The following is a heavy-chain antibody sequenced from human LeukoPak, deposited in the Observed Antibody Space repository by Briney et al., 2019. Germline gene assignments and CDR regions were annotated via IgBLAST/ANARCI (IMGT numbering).Heavy chain of an antibody. CDR2: IYSGGST. CDR1: GFTVSSNY. CDR3: ARSLYCSSTSCPMTFDY. Sequence: PGGPLRLSCAASGFTVSSNYMSWVRQAPRRGLEWVSVIYSGGSTYYADSVKGRFTISRDNSKNTPYLQMNSLRAEDTAVYYCARSLYCSSTSCPMTFDYWGQGTLVTVSS. D-gene: IGHD2-2*01. J-gene: IGHJ4*02. V-gene: IGHV3-66*02.